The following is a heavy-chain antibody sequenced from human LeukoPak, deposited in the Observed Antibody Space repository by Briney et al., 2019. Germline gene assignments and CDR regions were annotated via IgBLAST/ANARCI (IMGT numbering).Heavy chain of an antibody. D-gene: IGHD2-2*01. CDR3: ARDKQGYCSSTSCSIGDNWFDP. CDR2: ISSSSSYI. Sequence: TGRSLRLSCAASGFTFSSYGVHWVRQAPGKGLEWVSSISSSSSYIYYADSVKGRFTISRDNAKNSLYLQMNSLRAEDTAVYYCARDKQGYCSSTSCSIGDNWFDPWGQGTLVTVSS. V-gene: IGHV3-21*01. CDR1: GFTFSSYG. J-gene: IGHJ5*02.